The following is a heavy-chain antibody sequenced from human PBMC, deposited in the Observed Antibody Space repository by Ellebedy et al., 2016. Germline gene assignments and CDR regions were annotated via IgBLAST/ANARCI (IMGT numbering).Heavy chain of an antibody. Sequence: HTGGSLRLSCVASGFTFSDYWMHWVRQAPGKGLVWVSRIKSDGSSTTYADSVKGRFTISRDNAKNTLYLQMNSLRAEDTAVYYCARAGSKLLSYYYYGMDVWGQGTTVTVSS. CDR1: GFTFSDYW. D-gene: IGHD4-11*01. CDR2: IKSDGSST. V-gene: IGHV3-74*01. J-gene: IGHJ6*02. CDR3: ARAGSKLLSYYYYGMDV.